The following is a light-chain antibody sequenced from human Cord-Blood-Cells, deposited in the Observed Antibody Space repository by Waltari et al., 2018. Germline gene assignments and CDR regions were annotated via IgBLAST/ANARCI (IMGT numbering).Light chain of an antibody. V-gene: IGKV4-1*01. CDR3: QQYYSTPWT. J-gene: IGKJ1*01. CDR2: WAS. CDR1: QRVLYSSNNKNY. Sequence: DIVMTQSPDSLALSLGVRATINCKSLQRVLYSSNNKNYLAWYQQKPGQPPKLRIYWASTRESGVPDRFSGSGSGKDFNLTNSSLQAEDVAVYYCQQYYSTPWTFGQGTKVEIK.